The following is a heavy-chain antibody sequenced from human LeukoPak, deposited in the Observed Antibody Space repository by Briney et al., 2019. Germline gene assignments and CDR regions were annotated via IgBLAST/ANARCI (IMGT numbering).Heavy chain of an antibody. V-gene: IGHV3-33*01. CDR3: ATGGYSYGYLFY. Sequence: PGGSLRLSCAASGFTFSSYGMHWVRQASGKGLEWVAVIWYDGSNKYYADSVKGRSTISRDNSKNTLYLQMNSLRAEDTAVYYCATGGYSYGYLFYWGQGTLVTVSS. D-gene: IGHD5-18*01. CDR2: IWYDGSNK. J-gene: IGHJ4*02. CDR1: GFTFSSYG.